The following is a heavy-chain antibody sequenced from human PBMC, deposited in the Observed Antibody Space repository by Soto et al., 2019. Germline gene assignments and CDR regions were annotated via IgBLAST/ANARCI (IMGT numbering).Heavy chain of an antibody. V-gene: IGHV2-5*02. CDR3: AHRKNEETLYGLRLYFDY. CDR2: IYWDDDK. CDR1: GFSLSPSGVG. D-gene: IGHD2-8*02. Sequence: SGPTLVNPTQTLTLTCTFSGFSLSPSGVGVGWIRQPPGKALEWLALIYWDDDKRYSPSLKSRLTITKDTSKNQVVLTMTNMDPVDTATYYCAHRKNEETLYGLRLYFDYWGQGTLVTVSS. J-gene: IGHJ4*02.